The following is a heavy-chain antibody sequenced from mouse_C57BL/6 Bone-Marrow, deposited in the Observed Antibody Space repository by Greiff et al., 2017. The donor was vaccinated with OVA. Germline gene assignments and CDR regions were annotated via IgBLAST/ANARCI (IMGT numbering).Heavy chain of an antibody. V-gene: IGHV1-80*01. CDR2: IYPGDGDT. D-gene: IGHD6-2*01. Sequence: QVQLQQSGAELVKPGASVKISCKASGYAFSSYWMNWVKQRPGKGLEWIGQIYPGDGDTNYNGKFKGKATLTADKSSSTAYMQLSSLTSEDSAVYFCARERDFSYYFDYWGKGTTLTVSS. CDR3: ARERDFSYYFDY. CDR1: GYAFSSYW. J-gene: IGHJ2*01.